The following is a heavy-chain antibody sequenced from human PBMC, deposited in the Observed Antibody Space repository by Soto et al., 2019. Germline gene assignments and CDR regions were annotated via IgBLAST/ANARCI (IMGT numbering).Heavy chain of an antibody. CDR2: LYWDDDK. CDR1: GFSLSTRGVG. J-gene: IGHJ4*02. V-gene: IGHV2-5*02. CDR3: AHRQRTVYFDY. D-gene: IGHD4-17*01. Sequence: QITLKESGPTLVKPTQTLTLTCTFSGFSLSTRGVGVGWIRQPPGKALEWLALLYWDDDKRYSPSLKSRLTITKDTSKNQVVLTMTNMDPVDTATYYCAHRQRTVYFDYWGQGTLVTVSS.